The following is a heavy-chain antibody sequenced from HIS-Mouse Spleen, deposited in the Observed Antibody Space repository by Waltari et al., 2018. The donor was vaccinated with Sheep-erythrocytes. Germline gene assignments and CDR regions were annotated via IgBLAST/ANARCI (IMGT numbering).Heavy chain of an antibody. V-gene: IGHV4-39*01. CDR3: ARRNTYYDFWSGYYHDAFDI. J-gene: IGHJ3*02. D-gene: IGHD3-3*01. CDR1: GGPISSSSYY. CDR2: IYYSGST. Sequence: QLQLQESGPGLVKPSETLSLTCTVSGGPISSSSYYWGWIRQPPGKGLEWIGSIYYSGSTYYNPSLKSRVTISVDTSKNQFSLKLSSVTAADTAVYYCARRNTYYDFWSGYYHDAFDIWGQGTMVTVSS.